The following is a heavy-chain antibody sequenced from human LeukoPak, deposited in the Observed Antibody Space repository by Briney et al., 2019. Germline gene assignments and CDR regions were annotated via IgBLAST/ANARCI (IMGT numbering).Heavy chain of an antibody. CDR1: GGSFSGYY. Sequence: SETLSLTCAVYGGSFSGYYWSWIRQPPGKGLEWIGEINHSGSTNYNPSLKSRVTISVDTSKNQFSLKLSSVTAADTAEYYCARGPTWIQLWFGHWFDPWGQGTLVTVSS. CDR3: ARGPTWIQLWFGHWFDP. D-gene: IGHD5-18*01. CDR2: INHSGST. V-gene: IGHV4-34*01. J-gene: IGHJ5*02.